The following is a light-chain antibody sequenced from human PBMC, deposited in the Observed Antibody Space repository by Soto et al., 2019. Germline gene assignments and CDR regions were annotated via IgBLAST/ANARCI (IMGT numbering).Light chain of an antibody. Sequence: QAVVTQPASVSGSPGQSITISCTGTSSDVAAYNFVSWYQQHPGEVPKLMIYEVTNRPSGVSYRFSGSKSGNTASLTISGLQTEDEADYYCSSYTTSGTWVFGGGTKLTVL. CDR3: SSYTTSGTWV. CDR2: EVT. CDR1: SSDVAAYNF. V-gene: IGLV2-14*01. J-gene: IGLJ3*02.